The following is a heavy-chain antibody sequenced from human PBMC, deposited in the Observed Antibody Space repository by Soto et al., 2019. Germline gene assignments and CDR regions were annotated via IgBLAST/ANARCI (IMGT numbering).Heavy chain of an antibody. Sequence: QVQLVESGGGSVKPGGSLRLSCEASAFTLTDYYMSWSRQAPGKGLEWLSYISNSGNTIYYADSMKGRFTISRDSAKNSLFLQMNSLRAEDTAVYYCARIGDCGGDCYAFDIWGQGTMVSVSS. CDR2: ISNSGNTI. D-gene: IGHD2-21*02. CDR3: ARIGDCGGDCYAFDI. V-gene: IGHV3-11*01. CDR1: AFTLTDYY. J-gene: IGHJ3*02.